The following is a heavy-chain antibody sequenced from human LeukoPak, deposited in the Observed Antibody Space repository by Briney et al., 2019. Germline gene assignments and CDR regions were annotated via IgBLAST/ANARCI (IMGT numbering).Heavy chain of an antibody. D-gene: IGHD5-18*01. Sequence: PGGSLRLSCAASGFTIFSYMNWVRQAPGKGLEWVSVIYSGGATYYADSVRGRFTISRDNSKNTLFLQMNSLRAEDTAVYYCARDTAMVTYWFDPWGQGTLVTVSS. CDR3: ARDTAMVTYWFDP. J-gene: IGHJ5*02. CDR2: IYSGGAT. CDR1: GFTIFSY. V-gene: IGHV3-53*01.